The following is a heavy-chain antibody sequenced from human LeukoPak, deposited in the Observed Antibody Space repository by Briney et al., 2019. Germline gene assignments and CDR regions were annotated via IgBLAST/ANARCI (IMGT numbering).Heavy chain of an antibody. CDR1: GFALTSYS. Sequence: GGSLRLSCAASGFALTSYSMNWVRQAPGKGLEWISYLSAAGRTIYYADSVQGRFSISRDTAKNTVSLQMGSLRADDTAVYYCARGGYTYGLDSWGKGVLVVVSS. V-gene: IGHV3-48*01. J-gene: IGHJ4*02. CDR3: ARGGYTYGLDS. CDR2: LSAAGRTI. D-gene: IGHD5-18*01.